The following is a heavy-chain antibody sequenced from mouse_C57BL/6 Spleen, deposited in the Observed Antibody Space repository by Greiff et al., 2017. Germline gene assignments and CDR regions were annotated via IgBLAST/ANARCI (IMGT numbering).Heavy chain of an antibody. Sequence: QVQLQQSGPELVKPGASVKISCKASGYAFSSSWMNWVKQRPGKGLEWIGRIYPGDGDTNYNGKFKGKATLTADKSSSTAYMQLRSLTSEDSAVYFCARTERGNRYYFDYWGQGTTLTVSS. D-gene: IGHD2-1*01. CDR3: ARTERGNRYYFDY. J-gene: IGHJ2*01. CDR2: IYPGDGDT. CDR1: GYAFSSSW. V-gene: IGHV1-82*01.